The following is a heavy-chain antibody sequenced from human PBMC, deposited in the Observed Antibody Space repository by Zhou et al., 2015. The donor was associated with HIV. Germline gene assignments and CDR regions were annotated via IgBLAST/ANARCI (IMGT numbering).Heavy chain of an antibody. CDR1: GFTFSDYY. J-gene: IGHJ6*03. Sequence: QVQLVESGGGLVKPGGSLRLSCTASGFTFSDYYMTWIRQAPGKGLEWVSYISSSSSTIYYADSVKGRSTISRDNAKNSLHLQMNSLRADDTAVYYCARAKMEATYDLWTTGPYSGYMDVWAKGPRSPSP. CDR2: ISSSSSTI. D-gene: IGHD3/OR15-3a*01. V-gene: IGHV3-11*04. CDR3: ARAKMEATYDLWTTGPYSGYMDV.